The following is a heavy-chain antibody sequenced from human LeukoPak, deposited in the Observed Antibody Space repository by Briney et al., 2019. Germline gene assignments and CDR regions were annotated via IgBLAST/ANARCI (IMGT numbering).Heavy chain of an antibody. Sequence: GESLKISCAASGFTFSSYGMHWVRQAPGKGLEWVAFIRYDGSNKYYADSVKGRFTISRDNSKNTLYLQMKSLRAEDTAVYYCAFPGGSGWSFDYWGQGTLVTVSS. CDR2: IRYDGSNK. CDR1: GFTFSSYG. J-gene: IGHJ4*02. CDR3: AFPGGSGWSFDY. D-gene: IGHD6-19*01. V-gene: IGHV3-30*02.